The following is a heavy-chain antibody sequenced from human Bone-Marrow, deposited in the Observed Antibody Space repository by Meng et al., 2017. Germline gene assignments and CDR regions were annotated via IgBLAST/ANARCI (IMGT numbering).Heavy chain of an antibody. D-gene: IGHD3-22*01. CDR2: IIPIFGTA. Sequence: SVNVSCKASGGTFSSYAISWVRQAPGRGLEWMGGIIPIFGTANYAQKFQGRVTITADKSTSTAYMELSSLRSEDTAVYYCASSRSNYYYDSSGYYRLKAFDIWGQGTMVTVSS. J-gene: IGHJ3*02. CDR1: GGTFSSYA. V-gene: IGHV1-69*06. CDR3: ASSRSNYYYDSSGYYRLKAFDI.